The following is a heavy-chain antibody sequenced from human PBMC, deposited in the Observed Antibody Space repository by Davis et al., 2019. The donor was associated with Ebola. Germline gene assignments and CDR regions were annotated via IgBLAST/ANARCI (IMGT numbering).Heavy chain of an antibody. D-gene: IGHD6-19*01. J-gene: IGHJ5*02. CDR1: GYTFTSYY. CDR2: INPSGGST. CDR3: ARGKTVAGTRGLSWFDP. V-gene: IGHV1-46*01. Sequence: AASVKVSCKASGYTFTSYYMHWVRQAPGQGLEWMGIINPSGGSTSYAQKFRGRVTITRDTSASTSYMELSSLRFEDTAVFYCARGKTVAGTRGLSWFDPWGPGTLVTVSS.